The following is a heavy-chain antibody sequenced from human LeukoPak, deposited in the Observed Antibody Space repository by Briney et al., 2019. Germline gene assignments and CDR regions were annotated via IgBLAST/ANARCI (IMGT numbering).Heavy chain of an antibody. CDR1: GGSISSGGNY. CDR2: IYYTGST. CDR3: ARRVGKYPTYYFDY. D-gene: IGHD1-1*01. Sequence: PSETLSLTCTVSGGSISSGGNYWSWIRQHPGKGLEWIVYIYYTGSTNNNTSLKSRITLSVDTSKNQFSLRLSSVTAADTAVYYCARRVGKYPTYYFDYWGQGTLVTVSS. J-gene: IGHJ4*02. V-gene: IGHV4-31*03.